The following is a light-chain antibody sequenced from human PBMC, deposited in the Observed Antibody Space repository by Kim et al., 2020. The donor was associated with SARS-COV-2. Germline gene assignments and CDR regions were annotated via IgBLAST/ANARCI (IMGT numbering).Light chain of an antibody. CDR3: QAWDSSVV. V-gene: IGLV3-1*01. Sequence: SYELTQPPSVSVSPGQTASITCSGDKLGDKYACWYQQKPGQSPVLVIYQNSKRPSGIPERFSGSNSENTATLTISGTQAMDEADYYCQAWDSSVVFGGRTQLPVL. CDR1: KLGDKY. CDR2: QNS. J-gene: IGLJ2*01.